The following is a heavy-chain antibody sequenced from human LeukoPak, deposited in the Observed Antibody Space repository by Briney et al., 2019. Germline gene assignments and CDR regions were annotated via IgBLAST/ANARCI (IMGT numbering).Heavy chain of an antibody. D-gene: IGHD2-2*01. V-gene: IGHV1-8*03. Sequence: GASVKVSCKASGYTFTSYDINWVRQATGQGLEWMGWMNPNSGNTGYAQKFQGRVTITRNTSISTAYMELSSLRSEDTAVYYCARASGQLRGAPGYFQHWGQGTLVTVSS. J-gene: IGHJ1*01. CDR1: GYTFTSYD. CDR3: ARASGQLRGAPGYFQH. CDR2: MNPNSGNT.